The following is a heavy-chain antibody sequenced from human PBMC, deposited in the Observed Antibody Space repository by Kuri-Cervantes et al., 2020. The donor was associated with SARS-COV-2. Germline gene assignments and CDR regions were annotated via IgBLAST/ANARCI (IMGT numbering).Heavy chain of an antibody. D-gene: IGHD2-15*01. CDR1: GYTFTGYY. CDR3: ATCGSCYSILWYYYMDV. Sequence: ASVKVSCKASGYTFTGYYMHWVRQAPGQGLEWMGWINPNSGGTNYGQKFQGRVTMTRDTSISTAYMELSSLRSEDTAVYYCATCGSCYSILWYYYMDVWGKGTTVTVSS. J-gene: IGHJ6*03. CDR2: INPNSGGT. V-gene: IGHV1-2*02.